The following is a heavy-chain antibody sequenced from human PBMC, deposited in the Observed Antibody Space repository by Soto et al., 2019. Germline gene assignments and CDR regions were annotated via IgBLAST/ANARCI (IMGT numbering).Heavy chain of an antibody. J-gene: IGHJ4*02. CDR1: GFSLSTSGVG. CDR3: ARPGYYYDSSGYWNDDY. V-gene: IGHV2-5*02. Sequence: QITLKESGPTLVKPTQTLTLTCTFSGFSLSTSGVGVGWIRQPPGKALEWLALIYWDDDKRYSPSLKSRLTITKDTSKTQVVLTMTNMDPVDTATYYCARPGYYYDSSGYWNDDYWGQGTLVTVSS. CDR2: IYWDDDK. D-gene: IGHD3-22*01.